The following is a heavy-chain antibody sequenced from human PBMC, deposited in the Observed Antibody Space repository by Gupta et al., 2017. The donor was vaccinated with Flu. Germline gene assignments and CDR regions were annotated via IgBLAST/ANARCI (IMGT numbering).Heavy chain of an antibody. Sequence: QVQLQEAGPGLAKPSQTLSLTCTVSGGSISRSRYYWSWIRQHPGKGLEWIGYIHYSGITYYNPSLKSRFTISVATSKNHFSLKLSSVTAADTAVYYCERDTKNYYGSVNPLHDAFDIWGQGTMVTVSS. CDR3: ERDTKNYYGSVNPLHDAFDI. J-gene: IGHJ3*02. V-gene: IGHV4-31*03. D-gene: IGHD3-10*01. CDR1: GGSISRSRYY. CDR2: IHYSGIT.